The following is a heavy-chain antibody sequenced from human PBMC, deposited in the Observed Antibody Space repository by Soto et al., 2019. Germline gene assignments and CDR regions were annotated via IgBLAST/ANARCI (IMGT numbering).Heavy chain of an antibody. Sequence: GASVKVSCKASGYTFTSYGISWVRQAPGQGLEWMGWISAYNGNTNYAQKLQGRVTMTTDTSTSTACMELRSLRSDDTAVYYCARVTRRAHFDWLLSSTETYYYYGMDVWGQGTTVTVSS. CDR1: GYTFTSYG. J-gene: IGHJ6*02. V-gene: IGHV1-18*01. CDR2: ISAYNGNT. CDR3: ARVTRRAHFDWLLSSTETYYYYGMDV. D-gene: IGHD3-9*01.